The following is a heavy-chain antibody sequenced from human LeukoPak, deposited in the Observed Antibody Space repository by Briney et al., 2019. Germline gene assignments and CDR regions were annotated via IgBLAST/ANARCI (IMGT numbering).Heavy chain of an antibody. CDR2: IYYSGST. Sequence: SETLSLTCTVSGGSISSSSFYWGWIRQPPGKGLEWIGYIYYSGSTNYNPSLKSRVTISVDTSKNQFSLKLSSVTAADTAVYYCASIDEYSIRPPYYYYMDVWGKGTTVTVSS. D-gene: IGHD6-6*01. CDR3: ASIDEYSIRPPYYYYMDV. CDR1: GGSISSSSFY. J-gene: IGHJ6*03. V-gene: IGHV4-61*05.